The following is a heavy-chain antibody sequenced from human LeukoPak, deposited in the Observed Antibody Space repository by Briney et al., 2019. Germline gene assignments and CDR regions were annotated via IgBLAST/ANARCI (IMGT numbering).Heavy chain of an antibody. D-gene: IGHD3-22*01. CDR2: ISGSGGST. J-gene: IGHJ4*02. Sequence: GGSLRLSCAASGFTFSSYAMSWVRQASGKGLEWVSAISGSGGSTYYADSVKGRFTISRENSKNTLYLQMNSLRAEDTAVYYCAKDYYYDSSGYYPYFDYWGQGTLVTVSS. CDR3: AKDYYYDSSGYYPYFDY. CDR1: GFTFSSYA. V-gene: IGHV3-23*01.